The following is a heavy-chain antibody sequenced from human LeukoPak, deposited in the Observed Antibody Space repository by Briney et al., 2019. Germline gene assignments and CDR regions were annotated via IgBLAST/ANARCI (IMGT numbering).Heavy chain of an antibody. J-gene: IGHJ4*02. CDR1: GYTFTSYG. D-gene: IGHD6-6*01. Sequence: GASVKVSCKASGYTFTSYGISWVRQAPGQGLEWMGWISAYNGNTNYAQKLQGRVTMTTDTSTSTAYMELRSLRSDDTAVNYCARDSAGSDSSSSGYFDYWGQGTLVTASS. CDR2: ISAYNGNT. CDR3: ARDSAGSDSSSSGYFDY. V-gene: IGHV1-18*01.